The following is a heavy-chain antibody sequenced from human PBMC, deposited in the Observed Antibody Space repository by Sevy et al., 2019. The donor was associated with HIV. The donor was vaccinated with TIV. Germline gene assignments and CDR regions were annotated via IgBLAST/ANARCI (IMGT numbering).Heavy chain of an antibody. Sequence: SETLSLTCTVSGGSITSLYWNWIRQPPGKGLEWVANIYYNGHINYNPSLKSRVTLSLDTSKNQFSLRFSSVTAADTAMYYCAGGNAWGRGYSWGQGTLVTVSS. V-gene: IGHV4-59*08. CDR1: GGSITSLY. J-gene: IGHJ4*02. CDR3: AGGNAWGRGYS. CDR2: IYYNGHI. D-gene: IGHD1-26*01.